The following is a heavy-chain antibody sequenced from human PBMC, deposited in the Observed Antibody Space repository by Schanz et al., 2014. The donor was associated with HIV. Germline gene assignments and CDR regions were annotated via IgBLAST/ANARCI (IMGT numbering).Heavy chain of an antibody. Sequence: QVQLVQSGAEVTKPGSSVKVSCKASGGTFSSYAISWVRQAPGQGLEWMGGIIPIFGTSNYAQKFQGRVTITADEFTNTADMDLSSLRSDDTAIYYCARSRYGDYPYYFDYWGQGTRVIVSS. CDR3: ARSRYGDYPYYFDY. J-gene: IGHJ4*02. D-gene: IGHD4-17*01. CDR2: IIPIFGTS. CDR1: GGTFSSYA. V-gene: IGHV1-69*01.